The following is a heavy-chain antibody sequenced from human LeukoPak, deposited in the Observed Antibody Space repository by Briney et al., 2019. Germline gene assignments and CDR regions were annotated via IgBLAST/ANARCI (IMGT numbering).Heavy chain of an antibody. V-gene: IGHV1-2*02. CDR2: INPNSGGT. CDR1: GYTFTGYY. D-gene: IGHD2-2*01. J-gene: IGHJ4*02. Sequence: GASVKVSCKASGYTFTGYYMHWVRQAPGQGLGWMGWINPNSGGTNYAQKFQGRVTMTRDTSISTAYMELSRLRSDDTAVYYCARDFFLGYCSSTSCDPGDYWGQGTLVTVSS. CDR3: ARDFFLGYCSSTSCDPGDY.